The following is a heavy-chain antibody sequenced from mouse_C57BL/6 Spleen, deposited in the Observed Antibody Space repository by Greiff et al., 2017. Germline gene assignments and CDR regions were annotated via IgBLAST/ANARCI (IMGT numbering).Heavy chain of an antibody. V-gene: IGHV1-15*01. CDR2: IDPETGGT. Sequence: QVQLQQSGAELVRPGASVTLSCTASGYTFTDYEMHWVKQTPVHGLEWIGAIDPETGGTAYNQTFKGKAILTADKSSSTAYMELRSLTSEDAAVYYCTRYPYGTWFAYWGQGTLVTVSA. CDR1: GYTFTDYE. D-gene: IGHD1-1*01. CDR3: TRYPYGTWFAY. J-gene: IGHJ3*01.